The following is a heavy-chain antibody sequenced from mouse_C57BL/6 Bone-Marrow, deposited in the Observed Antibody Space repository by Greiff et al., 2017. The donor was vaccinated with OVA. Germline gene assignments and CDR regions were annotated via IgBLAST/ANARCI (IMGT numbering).Heavy chain of an antibody. J-gene: IGHJ2*01. CDR2: ISSGSSTI. V-gene: IGHV5-17*01. CDR1: GFTFSDYG. Sequence: DVKVEESGGGLVKPGGSLKLSCAASGFTFSDYGMHWVRQAPEKGLEWVAYISSGSSTIYYADTVKGRFTISRDNAKNTLFLQMTSLRSEDTAMYYCARGNSYFDYRGQGTTLTVSS. CDR3: ARGNSYFDY.